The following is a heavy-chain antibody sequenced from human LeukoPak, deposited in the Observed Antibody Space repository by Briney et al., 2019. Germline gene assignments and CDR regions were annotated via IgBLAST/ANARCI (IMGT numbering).Heavy chain of an antibody. D-gene: IGHD1-26*01. CDR3: ARRSGSYDDAFDI. CDR2: IKQDGSEK. Sequence: GGSLRLSCAASGFTFSNYWMSWVRQAPGKGLEWVANIKQDGSEKYYVDSVKGRFTISRDNAKNSLYLQMNSLRAEETAVYYCARRSGSYDDAFDIWGQGTTVTVSS. V-gene: IGHV3-7*01. CDR1: GFTFSNYW. J-gene: IGHJ3*02.